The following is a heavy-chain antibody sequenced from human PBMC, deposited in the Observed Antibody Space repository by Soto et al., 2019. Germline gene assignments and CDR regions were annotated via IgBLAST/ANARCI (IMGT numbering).Heavy chain of an antibody. CDR1: GFTFSSYS. CDR3: ARLGSYGSGSPYYYGMDV. J-gene: IGHJ6*02. V-gene: IGHV3-21*01. CDR2: ISSSSSYI. D-gene: IGHD3-10*01. Sequence: GGSLRLSCAASGFTFSSYSMNWVRQAPGKGLEWVSSISSSSSYIYYADSVKGRFTISRDNAKNSLYLQMNSLRAEDTAVYYCARLGSYGSGSPYYYGMDVWGQGTTVTVSS.